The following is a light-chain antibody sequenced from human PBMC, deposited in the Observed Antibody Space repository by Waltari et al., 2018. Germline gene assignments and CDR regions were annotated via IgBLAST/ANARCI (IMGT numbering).Light chain of an antibody. Sequence: SYEVIQPPSVSVSPGQTATITCSGETLGGRPTSWYQQRPGPPPVLLIYQSSRRSPGVPERFSGSHSGNTATLTISGTQTVDEADYYCQAWDRDGAVFGDGTKLTVL. CDR1: TLGGRP. CDR2: QSS. CDR3: QAWDRDGAV. J-gene: IGLJ2*01. V-gene: IGLV3-1*01.